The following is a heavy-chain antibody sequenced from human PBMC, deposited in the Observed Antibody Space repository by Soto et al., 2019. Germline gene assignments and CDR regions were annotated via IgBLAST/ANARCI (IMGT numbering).Heavy chain of an antibody. CDR2: IRSKAYGGTT. CDR1: GFTFGDYA. V-gene: IGHV3-49*03. Sequence: GGSLRLSCTASGFTFGDYAMSWFRQAPGKGLEWVGFIRSKAYGGTTEYAASVKGRFTISRDDSKSIAYLQMNILKTEDTAVYYCASVDFWSGYYYYYGMDVWGQGTTVTVSS. J-gene: IGHJ6*02. D-gene: IGHD3-3*01. CDR3: ASVDFWSGYYYYYGMDV.